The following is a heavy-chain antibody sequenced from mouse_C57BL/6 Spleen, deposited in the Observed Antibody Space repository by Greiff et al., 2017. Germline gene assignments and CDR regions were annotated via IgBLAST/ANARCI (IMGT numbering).Heavy chain of an antibody. J-gene: IGHJ2*01. CDR2: INPNNGGT. V-gene: IGHV1-26*01. Sequence: VHVKQSGPELVKPGASVKISCKASGYTFTDYYMNWVKQSHGKSLEWIGDINPNNGGTSYNQKFKGKATLTVDKSSSTAYMELRSLTSEDSAVYYCARGDYDYWGQGTTLTVSS. CDR3: ARGDYDY. CDR1: GYTFTDYY. D-gene: IGHD2-4*01.